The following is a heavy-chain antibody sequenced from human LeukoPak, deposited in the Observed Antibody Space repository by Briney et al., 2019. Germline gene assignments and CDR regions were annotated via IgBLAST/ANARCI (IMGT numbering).Heavy chain of an antibody. J-gene: IGHJ4*02. Sequence: SETLSLTCTVSGGSISSGGYYWSWIRQHPGKGLEWIGYIYYSGSTYYNPSLKSRVTISVDTSKNQFSLKLSSVTAADTAVYYCARDDGITIFGVGIFDYWGQGTLVTVSS. CDR1: GGSISSGGYY. V-gene: IGHV4-31*03. CDR3: ARDDGITIFGVGIFDY. CDR2: IYYSGST. D-gene: IGHD3-3*01.